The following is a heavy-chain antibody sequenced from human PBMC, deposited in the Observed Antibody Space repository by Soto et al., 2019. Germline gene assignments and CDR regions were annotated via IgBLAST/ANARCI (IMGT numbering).Heavy chain of an antibody. CDR2: IRSKANSYAT. D-gene: IGHD1-26*01. Sequence: VGSLRLSCASSVCTFSGSAMHCVRHSSGKWLEWVGRIRSKANSYATAYAASVKGRFTISRDDSKNTAYLQMNSLKTEDTAVYYCTSHIGPGRIEYGMHVWGQGTTVIVSS. V-gene: IGHV3-73*01. CDR1: VCTFSGSA. J-gene: IGHJ6*02. CDR3: TSHIGPGRIEYGMHV.